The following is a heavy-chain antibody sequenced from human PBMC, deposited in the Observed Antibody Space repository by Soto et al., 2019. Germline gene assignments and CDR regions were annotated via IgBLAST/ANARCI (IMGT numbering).Heavy chain of an antibody. CDR2: INQDGSEK. CDR3: SGGVGDAF. D-gene: IGHD1-26*01. V-gene: IGHV3-7*04. Sequence: EMYLVESGGGLVQTGGSLRLSCEISQSAEATVRRDWMNWVRQAPGKGLEWVAHINQDGSEKYYLDSVKGRFTISRDNAKNSLYLQMNSLGAGETAMYFCSGGVGDAFWGQGTLVTVSS. CDR1: QSAEATVRRDW. J-gene: IGHJ4*02.